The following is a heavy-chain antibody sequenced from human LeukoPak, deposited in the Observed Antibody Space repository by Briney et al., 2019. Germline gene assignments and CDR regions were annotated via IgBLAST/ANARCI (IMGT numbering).Heavy chain of an antibody. V-gene: IGHV4-39*07. Sequence: SETLSLTCTVAGGTISSSSYYWDWIRQPPGKGLEWIGTIYYSGSTYYNPSLKSRVTISVDTSKNQFSLKLSSVTAADTAVYYCARQYCSSTSCYEVDYWGQGTLVTVSS. CDR2: IYYSGST. CDR3: ARQYCSSTSCYEVDY. J-gene: IGHJ4*02. CDR1: GGTISSSSYY. D-gene: IGHD2-2*01.